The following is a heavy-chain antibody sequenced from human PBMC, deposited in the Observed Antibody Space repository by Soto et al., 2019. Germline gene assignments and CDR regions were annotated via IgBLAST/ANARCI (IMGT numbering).Heavy chain of an antibody. J-gene: IGHJ4*02. V-gene: IGHV3-7*05. D-gene: IGHD6-13*01. CDR1: GDTFCIYW. CDR3: ARVPGAAAYDY. Sequence: PGGSLRLSCAASGDTFCIYWIAGARKAAGKGLEWVANIKQDGSEKYYVDSVKGRFTISRDNAKNSLYLQMNSLRAEDTAVYYSARVPGAAAYDYWGQGTLVTVSS. CDR2: IKQDGSEK.